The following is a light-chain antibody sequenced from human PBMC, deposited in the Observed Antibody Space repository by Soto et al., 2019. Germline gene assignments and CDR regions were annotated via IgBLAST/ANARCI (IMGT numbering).Light chain of an antibody. CDR3: QSYDSRLNGYV. Sequence: QSVLTQPPSVSGAPGQRVTISCTGNSSNSGAGFDSHWYQHVPGTAPKLLIYSNKNRPSGVPDRFSGSKSGASASLAITGLQAADEADYYCQSYDSRLNGYVFGTGTKV. CDR1: SSNSGAGFD. V-gene: IGLV1-40*01. CDR2: SNK. J-gene: IGLJ1*01.